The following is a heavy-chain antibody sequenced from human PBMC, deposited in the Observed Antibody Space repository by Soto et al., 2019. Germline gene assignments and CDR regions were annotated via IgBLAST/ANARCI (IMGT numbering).Heavy chain of an antibody. Sequence: QITLKESGPTLVKPTQTLTLTCTFSGFSLSTSGVGVGWIRQPPGKALEWLALIYWDDDKRYSPSLKSRLTITKDTSKIHVVLTMTNMDPVDTATYYGAHGVIVATIPLVDYWGQGTLVTVSS. CDR3: AHGVIVATIPLVDY. J-gene: IGHJ4*02. D-gene: IGHD5-12*01. V-gene: IGHV2-5*02. CDR2: IYWDDDK. CDR1: GFSLSTSGVG.